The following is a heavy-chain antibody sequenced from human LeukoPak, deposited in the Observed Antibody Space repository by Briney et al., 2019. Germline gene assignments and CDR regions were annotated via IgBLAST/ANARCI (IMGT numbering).Heavy chain of an antibody. J-gene: IGHJ3*02. CDR2: ISYTGSA. CDR3: AGRVGDSAFDI. Sequence: PSETLSLTCTVSGGSISSYYWSWIRQPPGKGLEWTGYISYTGSANYNPSLKSRVTISVDTSKNKFSLKPSSVTAADTAVYYCAGRVGDSAFDIWGPGTMVTVSS. CDR1: GGSISSYY. V-gene: IGHV4-59*08. D-gene: IGHD1-26*01.